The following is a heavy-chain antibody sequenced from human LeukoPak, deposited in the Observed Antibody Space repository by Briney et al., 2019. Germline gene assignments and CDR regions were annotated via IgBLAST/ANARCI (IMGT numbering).Heavy chain of an antibody. CDR1: GYTFTSYY. J-gene: IGHJ4*02. CDR2: INPNGDT. D-gene: IGHD5-18*01. CDR3: ARAAGDTYGYRYYSDY. Sequence: ASVKVSCKASGYTFTSYYLHWVRQAPGQGLEWMGLINPNGDTNYAQKFQGRVTMTRDTSTSTVYMDLSSLRSEDTAVYYCARAAGDTYGYRYYSDYWGQGTLVSVSS. V-gene: IGHV1-46*01.